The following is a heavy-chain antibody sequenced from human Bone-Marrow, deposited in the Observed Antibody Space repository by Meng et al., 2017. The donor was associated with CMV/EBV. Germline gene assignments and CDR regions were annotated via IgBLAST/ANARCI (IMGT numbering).Heavy chain of an antibody. V-gene: IGHV1-2*02. J-gene: IGHJ4*02. CDR1: GGTFSSYA. CDR3: ARSQLRGATIIDY. CDR2: INPNSGGT. Sequence: ASVKVSCKASGGTFSSYAISWVRQAPGQGLEWMGWINPNSGGTNYAQKFQGRVTMTRDTSISTAYMELSRLRSDDTAVYYCARSQLRGATIIDYWGQGTLVTVSS. D-gene: IGHD1-26*01.